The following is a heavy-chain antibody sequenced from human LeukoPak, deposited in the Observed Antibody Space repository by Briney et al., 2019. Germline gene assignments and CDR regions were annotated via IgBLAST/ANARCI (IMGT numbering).Heavy chain of an antibody. CDR2: IYYSEST. Sequence: NTSETLSLTCTVSGGSISSSSYYWSWIRQPPGKGLEWIGYIYYSESTNYNPSLKSRVTISVDTSKNQFSLKLSSVTAADTAVYYCASADTAMLGDAFDIWGQGTMVTVSS. CDR3: ASADTAMLGDAFDI. J-gene: IGHJ3*02. CDR1: GGSISSSSYY. V-gene: IGHV4-61*05. D-gene: IGHD5-18*01.